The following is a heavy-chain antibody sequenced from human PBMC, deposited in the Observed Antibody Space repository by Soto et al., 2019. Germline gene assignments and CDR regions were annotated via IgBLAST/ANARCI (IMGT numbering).Heavy chain of an antibody. Sequence: QVQLVQSGAEVKKPGASVKVSCKASGYTFTSYYMHWVRQAPGQGLEWMGIINPSGGSTSYAQKFQGRVTMTRDTSTSTVYMELSSLRSEDTAVYYCARASVYGGNAHNNSFDPWGQGTLVTLSS. CDR3: ARASVYGGNAHNNSFDP. CDR2: INPSGGST. J-gene: IGHJ5*02. D-gene: IGHD4-17*01. CDR1: GYTFTSYY. V-gene: IGHV1-46*01.